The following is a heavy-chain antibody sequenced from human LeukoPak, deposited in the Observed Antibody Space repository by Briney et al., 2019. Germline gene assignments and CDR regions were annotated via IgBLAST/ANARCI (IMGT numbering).Heavy chain of an antibody. Sequence: ASVKVSCKAFGHTFTGYSMHWVPQAPGQGLEWRGWTNPKRGGTKYEQKHQGRVTMTRATSISPASMGMCRWRADDTAVYYCARDRKVHPRYSSGWYLPDAFDIWGQGTMVTVSS. J-gene: IGHJ3*02. D-gene: IGHD6-19*01. V-gene: IGHV1-2*02. CDR3: ARDRKVHPRYSSGWYLPDAFDI. CDR2: TNPKRGGT. CDR1: GHTFTGYS.